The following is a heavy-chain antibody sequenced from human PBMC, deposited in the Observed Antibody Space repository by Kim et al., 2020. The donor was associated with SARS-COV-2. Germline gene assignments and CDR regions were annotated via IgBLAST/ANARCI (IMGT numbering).Heavy chain of an antibody. Sequence: YADSVKGRFTISRDNTKNTLYLQMNSRRAEDTAVYYCAKSHSSSWGTFDYWGQGTLVTVSS. V-gene: IGHV3-23*01. J-gene: IGHJ4*02. CDR3: AKSHSSSWGTFDY. D-gene: IGHD6-6*01.